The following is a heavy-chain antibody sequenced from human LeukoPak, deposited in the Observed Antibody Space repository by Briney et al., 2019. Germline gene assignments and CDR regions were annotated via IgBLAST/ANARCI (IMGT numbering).Heavy chain of an antibody. J-gene: IGHJ6*03. V-gene: IGHV3-48*03. CDR3: AKAGGATYYYYYHMDV. CDR2: ISSSGTTT. Sequence: GGSLRLSCAASGFSFSVYEMHWVRQAPGKGLEWISDISSSGTTTYYADSVKGRFTISRDNSNNTLYLQMNSLRVEDTAVYYCAKAGGATYYYYYHMDVWGKGTTVTVSS. D-gene: IGHD1-26*01. CDR1: GFSFSVYE.